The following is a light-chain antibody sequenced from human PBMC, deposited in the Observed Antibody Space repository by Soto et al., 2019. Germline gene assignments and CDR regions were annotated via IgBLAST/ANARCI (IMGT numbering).Light chain of an antibody. CDR3: LPSTHWPPT. CDR1: QSLVSSDGKTS. J-gene: IGKJ4*01. V-gene: IGKV2-30*01. Sequence: DVVMTQSPLSLPVTLVQTASISCRSSQSLVSSDGKTSFNWFHQRPGQSPRRLIDEMSTRHSGGTDRFSGSGSVTDFTLNISRVEAEDGGVFYCLPSTHWPPTFGGGTMVEIK. CDR2: EMS.